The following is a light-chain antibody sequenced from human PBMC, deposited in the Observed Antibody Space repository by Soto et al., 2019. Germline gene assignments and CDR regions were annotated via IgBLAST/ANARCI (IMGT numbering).Light chain of an antibody. J-gene: IGKJ5*01. Sequence: EIVLTQSPVTLSLSQGERATLSCRASQSVSSNLAWYQQKPGQAPRLLIYGASTRATGISGRFSGSGSGTEFTLTITSLQSEDFALYYCQQYNEWPITFGQGTRLEIK. CDR3: QQYNEWPIT. CDR1: QSVSSN. CDR2: GAS. V-gene: IGKV3-15*01.